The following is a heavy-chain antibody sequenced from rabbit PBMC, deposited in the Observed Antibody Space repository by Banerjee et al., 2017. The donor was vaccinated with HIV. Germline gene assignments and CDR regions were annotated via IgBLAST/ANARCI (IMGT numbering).Heavy chain of an antibody. Sequence: QEQLEESGGDLVKPEGSLTLTCKASGFSFSSSYWICWVRQAPGKGLEWLACIYAGSSGSTAYASWAKGRFTISKTSSTTVTLQMTSLTAADTATYFCARDPIVIIGVSYDLWGPGTLVTVS. CDR1: GFSFSSSYW. CDR3: ARDPIVIIGVSYDL. CDR2: IYAGSSGST. J-gene: IGHJ4*01. D-gene: IGHD4-1*01. V-gene: IGHV1S45*01.